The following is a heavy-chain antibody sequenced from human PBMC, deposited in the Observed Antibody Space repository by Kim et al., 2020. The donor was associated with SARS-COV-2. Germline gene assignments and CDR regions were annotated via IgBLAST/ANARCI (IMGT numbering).Heavy chain of an antibody. V-gene: IGHV1-18*01. Sequence: YNSNTNYAQKLQGRVTMTTDTSTSTAYMELRSLRSDDTAVYYCARRSFDYWGQGTLVTVSS. J-gene: IGHJ4*02. CDR2: YNSNT. CDR3: ARRSFDY.